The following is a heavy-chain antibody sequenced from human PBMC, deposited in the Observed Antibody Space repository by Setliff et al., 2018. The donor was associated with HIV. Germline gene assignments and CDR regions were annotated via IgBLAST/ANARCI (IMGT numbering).Heavy chain of an antibody. D-gene: IGHD4-4*01. CDR3: ARFSNTLNWFDP. J-gene: IGHJ5*02. Sequence: SETLSLTCNISGVSIPTNYWNWIRQPAGKGLEWIGRIYASGNTNYNPSLKSRVTISVDTSKNQFSLKLNSVTAADTAVYYCARFSNTLNWFDPWGQGTLVTVSS. CDR2: IYASGNT. CDR1: GVSIPTNY. V-gene: IGHV4-4*07.